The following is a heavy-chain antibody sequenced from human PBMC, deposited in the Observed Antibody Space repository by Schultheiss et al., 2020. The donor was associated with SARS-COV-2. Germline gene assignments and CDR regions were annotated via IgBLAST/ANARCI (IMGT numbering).Heavy chain of an antibody. CDR2: IWYDGSKK. CDR1: EFMFSSYG. D-gene: IGHD3-3*01. V-gene: IGHV3-33*06. CDR3: VKDQSITIFGVVIFDY. J-gene: IGHJ4*02. Sequence: GGSLRLSCAASEFMFSSYGMHWVRQAPGKGLEWVAVIWYDGSKKYYADSVKGRFTISRDNSKNTLYLQMNSLRAEDTAVYYCVKDQSITIFGVVIFDYWGQGTLVTVSS.